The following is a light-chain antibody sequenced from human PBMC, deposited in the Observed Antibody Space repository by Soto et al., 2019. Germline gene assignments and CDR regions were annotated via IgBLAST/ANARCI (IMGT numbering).Light chain of an antibody. CDR2: GAS. CDR3: QQYNNCPPYT. V-gene: IGKV3-15*01. Sequence: EIVLTQSPATLSVSPGNRATLSCRASQSVNSDLAWYQQKPGQAPRLLIYGASTRATGTPTRFSGSGSGTEFTLTISSLQSEDFAVYCCQQYNNCPPYTFGQGTK. J-gene: IGKJ2*01. CDR1: QSVNSD.